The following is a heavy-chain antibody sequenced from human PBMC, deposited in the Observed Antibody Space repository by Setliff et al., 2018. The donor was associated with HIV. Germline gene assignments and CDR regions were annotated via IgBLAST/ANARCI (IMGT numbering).Heavy chain of an antibody. CDR3: ARSQPDTIFGVVTFDC. CDR1: GGSMSSSGPGYY. V-gene: IGHV4-39*01. J-gene: IGHJ4*02. CDR2: VYYRGRT. D-gene: IGHD3-3*01. Sequence: SETLSLTCTVSGGSMSSSGPGYYWGWVRQTPGGGLEWIGSVYYRGRTYYNPSLKSRVTISVDTPKNQLSLRLTSMAAADTAMYYCARSQPDTIFGVVTFDCWGQGKMVTVSS.